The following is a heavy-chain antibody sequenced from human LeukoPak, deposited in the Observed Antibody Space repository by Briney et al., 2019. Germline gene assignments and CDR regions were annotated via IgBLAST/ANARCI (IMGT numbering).Heavy chain of an antibody. Sequence: GGPLRLCCAACGFTFSSYAMHWLRKAPGKGLEYVSAISRNGGSTYYANSVKRRFSISRDNSNNTLYLQMCSLRAEDMAVYYCARGPYSSNWFFDYWGRGTLVSVSS. V-gene: IGHV3-64*01. CDR1: GFTFSSYA. CDR3: ARGPYSSNWFFDY. D-gene: IGHD6-13*01. J-gene: IGHJ4*02. CDR2: ISRNGGST.